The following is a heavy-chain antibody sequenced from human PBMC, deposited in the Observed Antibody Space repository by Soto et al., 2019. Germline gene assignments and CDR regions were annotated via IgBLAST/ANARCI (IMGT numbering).Heavy chain of an antibody. V-gene: IGHV4-59*08. Sequence: TSETLSLTCTVSGGSISSYYWSWIRQPPGKGLEWIGYIYYSGSTNYNPSVKSRVTISVDTSKNQFSLKLSSVTAADTAVYYCARQVYSSSWYYFHYWGQGTLVTVSS. J-gene: IGHJ4*02. D-gene: IGHD6-13*01. CDR1: GGSISSYY. CDR2: IYYSGST. CDR3: ARQVYSSSWYYFHY.